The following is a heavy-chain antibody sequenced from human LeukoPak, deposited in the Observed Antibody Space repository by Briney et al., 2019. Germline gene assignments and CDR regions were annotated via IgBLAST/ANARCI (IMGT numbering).Heavy chain of an antibody. Sequence: GGSLRLSCLTSGFTFRDYGLGWVRQAPGMGREWVSFTRSKIYGGAPEYAASVRGRFSVSRDDSESVAYLQMNNLKSEDTGVYYCARGQTVPGAKYYFDFWSPGTLVTVSS. V-gene: IGHV3-49*04. D-gene: IGHD2/OR15-2a*01. J-gene: IGHJ4*02. CDR2: TRSKIYGGAP. CDR1: GFTFRDYG. CDR3: ARGQTVPGAKYYFDF.